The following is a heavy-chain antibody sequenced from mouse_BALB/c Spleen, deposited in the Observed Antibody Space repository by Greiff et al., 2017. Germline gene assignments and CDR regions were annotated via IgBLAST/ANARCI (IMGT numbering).Heavy chain of an antibody. CDR1: GFTFSSYY. Sequence: EVKLVESGGGLVKLGGSLKLSCAASGFTFSSYYMSWVRQTPEKRLELVAAINSNGGSTYYPDTVKGRFTISRDNAKNTLYLQMSSLKSEDTALYYCARVTTEGVYFDYWGQGTTLTVSS. J-gene: IGHJ2*01. CDR2: INSNGGST. CDR3: ARVTTEGVYFDY. V-gene: IGHV5-6-2*01. D-gene: IGHD2-12*01.